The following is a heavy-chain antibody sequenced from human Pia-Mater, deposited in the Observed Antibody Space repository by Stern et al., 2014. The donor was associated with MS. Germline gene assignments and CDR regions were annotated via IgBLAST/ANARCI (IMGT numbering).Heavy chain of an antibody. Sequence: VQSGGSLRLSCAASGSTFSSYNMNWVRQAPGKGLEWVSYISSGSSTIYYADSVKGRFTISRDNAKNSLSLQLNSLRDEDTAVYFCARDSLHVGAFDIWGQGTMVTVSS. D-gene: IGHD1-26*01. CDR1: GSTFSSYN. CDR2: ISSGSSTI. V-gene: IGHV3-48*02. J-gene: IGHJ3*02. CDR3: ARDSLHVGAFDI.